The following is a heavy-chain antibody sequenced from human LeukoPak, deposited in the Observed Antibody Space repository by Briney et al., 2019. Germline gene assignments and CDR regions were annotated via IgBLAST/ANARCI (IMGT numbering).Heavy chain of an antibody. CDR2: IYSGGNT. CDR3: AKGPYGSGSYVDSALDY. Sequence: GGSLRLSCAASGLTVSSNCMSWVRQAPGKGLEWVSFIYSGGNTYYADSVKGRFTISRDNSKNTLYLQMNSLRAEDTAVYYCAKGPYGSGSYVDSALDYWGQGTLVTVSS. J-gene: IGHJ4*02. D-gene: IGHD3-10*01. CDR1: GLTVSSNC. V-gene: IGHV3-53*01.